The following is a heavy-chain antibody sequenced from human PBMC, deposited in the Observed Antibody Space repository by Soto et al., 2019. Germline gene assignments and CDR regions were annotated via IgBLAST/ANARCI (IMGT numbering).Heavy chain of an antibody. CDR1: GYTFTSYD. J-gene: IGHJ1*01. CDR2: MNPNSGNT. D-gene: IGHD4-17*01. Sequence: QVQLVQSGAEVKKPGASVKVSCKASGYTFTSYDINWVRQATGQGLEWMGWMNPNSGNTGYAQKFQGRVTITRNTGISTAYMEMSSLRSEETAVYYCLLYGDYPEYFQLWGQGTLVTVSS. CDR3: LLYGDYPEYFQL. V-gene: IGHV1-8*01.